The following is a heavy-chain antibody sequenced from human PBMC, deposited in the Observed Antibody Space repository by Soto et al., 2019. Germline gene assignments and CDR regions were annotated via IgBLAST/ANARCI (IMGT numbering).Heavy chain of an antibody. CDR2: IIPVVGTT. J-gene: IGHJ4*02. CDR1: GDTFTTNS. V-gene: IGHV1-69*06. Sequence: QVQLVQSGAEVKKPGSSVKVSCKASGDTFTTNSLNWVRQAPGQGLEWMGGIIPVVGTTKYAQKYQDRVTITGDKSTNTAYMELSSLRSDDTAVYYCARGLLDATTDCDYGGQGTPVTVSA. D-gene: IGHD1-26*01. CDR3: ARGLLDATTDCDY.